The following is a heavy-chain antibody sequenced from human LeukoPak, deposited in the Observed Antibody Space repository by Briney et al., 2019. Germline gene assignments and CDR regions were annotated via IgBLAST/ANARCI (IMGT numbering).Heavy chain of an antibody. CDR2: LYSGGTT. CDR3: ARGNSNWYGGAY. J-gene: IGHJ4*02. Sequence: GGSLRLSCAASGFNFNDFYMSWVRQAPGKGLEWVSVLYSGGTTYYADSVQGRFTISRDNSKNTLYLQMNSLRAEDTAVYYCARGNSNWYGGAYWGQGTLVTVSS. D-gene: IGHD6-13*01. CDR1: GFNFNDFY. V-gene: IGHV3-66*01.